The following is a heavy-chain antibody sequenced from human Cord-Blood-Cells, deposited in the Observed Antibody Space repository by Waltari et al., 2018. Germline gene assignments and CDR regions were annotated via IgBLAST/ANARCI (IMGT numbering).Heavy chain of an antibody. CDR3: ARDLYSSSWLFDY. CDR2: KKQEGSEK. V-gene: IGHV3-7*01. Sequence: EVQLVESGGGLVQPGGSLRLSCAASGFTFSSYWMSWVRQAPGKGLEWVANKKQEGSEKYYGDSVKGRFTISRDNAKNSLYLQMNSLRAEDTAVYYCARDLYSSSWLFDYWGQGTLVTVSS. CDR1: GFTFSSYW. D-gene: IGHD6-13*01. J-gene: IGHJ4*02.